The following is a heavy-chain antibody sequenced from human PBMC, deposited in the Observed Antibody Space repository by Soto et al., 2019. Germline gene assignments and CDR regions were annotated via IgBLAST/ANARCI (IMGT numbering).Heavy chain of an antibody. J-gene: IGHJ4*02. CDR1: GGTFSSYA. D-gene: IGHD2-15*01. Sequence: SVKVSCKASGGTFSSYAISWVRQAPGQGLEWMGGIIPIFGTANYAQKFQGRVTITADESTSTAYMELSSLRSEDTAVYYCARGYCSGGSCYGPDGYWGQGTLVTVSS. CDR3: ARGYCSGGSCYGPDGY. CDR2: IIPIFGTA. V-gene: IGHV1-69*13.